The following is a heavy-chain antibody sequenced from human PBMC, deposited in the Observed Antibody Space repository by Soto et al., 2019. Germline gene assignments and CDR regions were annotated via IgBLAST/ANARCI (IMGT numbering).Heavy chain of an antibody. CDR3: ARAYDFWSGYPNWFDP. J-gene: IGHJ5*02. CDR1: GGSISSFY. D-gene: IGHD3-3*01. V-gene: IGHV4-59*01. CDR2: IYYSGST. Sequence: SLTLSLPWTVFGGSISSFYWSRIRQPPRKGLEWIGYIYYSGSTNYNPSLKSRVTISVDTSKNQFSLKLSSVTAADTAVYYCARAYDFWSGYPNWFDPWGQGTLVTVSS.